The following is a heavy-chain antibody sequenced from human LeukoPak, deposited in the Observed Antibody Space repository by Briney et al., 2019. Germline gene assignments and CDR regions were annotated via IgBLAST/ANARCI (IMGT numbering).Heavy chain of an antibody. CDR2: ISFDGNNK. CDR3: AKSRISWFGDLTY. CDR1: GFTFSSNG. Sequence: GKSLRLSCAASGFTFSSNGMHWVRQAPGKGLEWVAVISFDGNNKNYADSVKGRFSISRDNSKNTLYLQMNSLRAEDTAVYYCAKSRISWFGDLTYWGQGTLVTVSS. V-gene: IGHV3-30*18. J-gene: IGHJ4*02. D-gene: IGHD3-10*01.